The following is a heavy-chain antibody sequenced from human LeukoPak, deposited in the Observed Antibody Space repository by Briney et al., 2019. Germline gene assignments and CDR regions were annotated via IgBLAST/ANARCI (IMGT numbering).Heavy chain of an antibody. V-gene: IGHV1-2*02. D-gene: IGHD6-25*01. J-gene: IGHJ4*02. CDR2: INPNTGVT. CDR3: GRDLSTSATWELDH. CDR1: GYTFTGYL. Sequence: ASAKVSCKASGYTFTGYLIHWVRQAPGQGLEYMGWINPNTGVTEYALKFRGRVTMTRDTSTSTASMELSRLRSDDTAVYFCGRDLSTSATWELDHWGQGTLVTVSS.